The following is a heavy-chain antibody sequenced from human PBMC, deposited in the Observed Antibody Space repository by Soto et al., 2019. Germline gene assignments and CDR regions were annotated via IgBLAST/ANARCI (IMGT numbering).Heavy chain of an antibody. CDR3: ARVDYNRDYYYYMDV. D-gene: IGHD4-4*01. V-gene: IGHV4-31*03. CDR1: GGSISSGGYY. CDR2: IYYSGST. Sequence: QVQLQESGPGLVKPSQTLSLTCTVSGGSISSGGYYWSWIRQHPGKGLEWIGYIYYSGSTYYNPSLQSRVTLSVDTSKNQFSLKLSSVTAADTAVYYCARVDYNRDYYYYMDVWGKVTTVTVSS. J-gene: IGHJ6*03.